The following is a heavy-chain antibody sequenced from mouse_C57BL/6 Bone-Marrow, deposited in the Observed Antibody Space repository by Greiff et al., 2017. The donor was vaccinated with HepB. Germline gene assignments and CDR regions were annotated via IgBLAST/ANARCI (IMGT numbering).Heavy chain of an antibody. CDR2: ISDGGSYT. Sequence: EVQLVESGGGLVKPGGSLKLSCAASGFTFSSYAMSWVRQTPEKRLGWVATISDGGSYTYYPDNVKGRFTISRDNAKNNLYLQMSHLKSEDTAMYYCARDLTGTRDYWGQGTTLTVSS. D-gene: IGHD4-1*01. CDR3: ARDLTGTRDY. CDR1: GFTFSSYA. J-gene: IGHJ2*01. V-gene: IGHV5-4*01.